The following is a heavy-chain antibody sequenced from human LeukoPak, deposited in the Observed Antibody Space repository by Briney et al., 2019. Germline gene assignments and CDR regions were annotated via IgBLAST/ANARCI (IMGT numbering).Heavy chain of an antibody. V-gene: IGHV3-33*08. J-gene: IGHJ4*02. D-gene: IGHD3-22*01. CDR2: IWYDGGNK. CDR1: GFTFSSYG. CDR3: ARDMGSSGYLPDY. Sequence: GGSLRLSCAASGFTFSSYGMHWVRQAPGKGLEWVAVIWYDGGNKYYVDSVKGRFTISRDNSKNTLHLQMNSLRAEDTAVYHCARDMGSSGYLPDYWGQGTLVTVSS.